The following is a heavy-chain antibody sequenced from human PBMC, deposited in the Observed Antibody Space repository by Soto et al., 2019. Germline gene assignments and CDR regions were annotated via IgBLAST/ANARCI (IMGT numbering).Heavy chain of an antibody. CDR1: GFAFRSYV. D-gene: IGHD3-16*01. J-gene: IGHJ4*02. CDR2: TSYDGSNK. Sequence: QVQLVESGGGVVQPGASLRLSCVGSGFAFRSYVIHWVRQAPGKGLEWVALTSYDGSNKYYDDSVKGRFTISRDNSRNTVDLHMDSLRLEDTALYYCARWGTTGGLDVWGQGTLVSVSS. CDR3: ARWGTTGGLDV. V-gene: IGHV3-30*19.